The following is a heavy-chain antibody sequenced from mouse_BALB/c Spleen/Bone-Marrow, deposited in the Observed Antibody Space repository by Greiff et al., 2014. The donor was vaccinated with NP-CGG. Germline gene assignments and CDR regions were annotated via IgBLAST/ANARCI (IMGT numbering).Heavy chain of an antibody. CDR3: ARGNYYDYDYLDY. J-gene: IGHJ2*01. V-gene: IGHV1-14*01. D-gene: IGHD2-4*01. CDR1: GYTFTSYV. CDR2: INPYNDGT. Sequence: VQLQQPGPELVKPGASVKMSCKASGYTFTSYVMHWVKQKPGQGLEWIGYINPYNDGTTYNEKFKGKATLTSDKSSSTAYMELSSLTSEDSAVYYCARGNYYDYDYLDYWGQGTTLTVSS.